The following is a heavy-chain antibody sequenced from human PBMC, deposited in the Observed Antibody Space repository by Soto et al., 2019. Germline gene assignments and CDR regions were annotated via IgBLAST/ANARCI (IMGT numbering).Heavy chain of an antibody. Sequence: QVQLVQSGAEVKKPGSSVKVSCKASGGTFSSYAISWVRQAPGQGLDWMGGIIPIFGTANDAQKFQGRATITADESTSTAYMELSSLRSEDTAVYYCASTATYSGSSSYYFDYWGQGTLVTVSS. V-gene: IGHV1-69*01. D-gene: IGHD1-26*01. CDR2: IIPIFGTA. J-gene: IGHJ4*02. CDR3: ASTATYSGSSSYYFDY. CDR1: GGTFSSYA.